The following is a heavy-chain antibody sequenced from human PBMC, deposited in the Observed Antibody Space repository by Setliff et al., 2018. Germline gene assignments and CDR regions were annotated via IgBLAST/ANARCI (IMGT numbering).Heavy chain of an antibody. D-gene: IGHD2-2*01. CDR1: GYTFTGYY. CDR2: INPNSGGT. J-gene: IGHJ6*02. V-gene: IGHV1-2*02. CDR3: AREIRVIVPAAPRYYGMDV. Sequence: ASVKVSCKASGYTFTGYYMHWVRQAPGQGLEWMGWINPNSGGTNYAQKFQGRVTMTRDTSISTAYMELSRLRSDDTAVYYCAREIRVIVPAAPRYYGMDVWGQGTTVTVSS.